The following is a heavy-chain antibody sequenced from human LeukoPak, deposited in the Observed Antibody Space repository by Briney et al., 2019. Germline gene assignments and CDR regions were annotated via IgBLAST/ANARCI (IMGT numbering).Heavy chain of an antibody. D-gene: IGHD3-22*01. V-gene: IGHV3-23*01. Sequence: GPSLRLSCAAAGFIFSISAMTWVRQAPGKGLDWDSYITISGTTYYAASVKGRFTISRDISNNTLFLRMNGLRAEDTALYFCAKDRYDTSVWPSYYAMDVWGQGPTVTVSS. CDR1: GFIFSISA. CDR2: ITISGTT. CDR3: AKDRYDTSVWPSYYAMDV. J-gene: IGHJ6*02.